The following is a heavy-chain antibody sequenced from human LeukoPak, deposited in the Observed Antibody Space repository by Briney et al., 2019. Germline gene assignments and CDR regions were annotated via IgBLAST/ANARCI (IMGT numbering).Heavy chain of an antibody. Sequence: ASVRVSCKASGYTFSGYQVHWLRQAPGQGLEWMGRMNPSSGVTNYAQKFQGRVTMTRDTSINTAYLDLSALKSDDTAVYYCASRAASVTLGYRGQGTLVTVSS. CDR2: MNPSSGVT. J-gene: IGHJ4*02. CDR1: GYTFSGYQ. V-gene: IGHV1-2*06. CDR3: ASRAASVTLGY. D-gene: IGHD2-15*01.